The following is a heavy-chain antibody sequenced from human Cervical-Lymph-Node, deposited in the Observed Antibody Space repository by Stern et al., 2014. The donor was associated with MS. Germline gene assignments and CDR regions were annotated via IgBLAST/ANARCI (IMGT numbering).Heavy chain of an antibody. CDR2: INPGGGGT. V-gene: IGHV1-46*01. CDR3: ARSGAQELIDY. CDR1: GYAFTIYY. J-gene: IGHJ4*02. Sequence: VQLVESGAEVKKPGASVKVSCKASGYAFTIYYMHWVRQAPGQGLEWMGMINPGGGGTTYAQKFQGRVSMTRDTSTSTVYMELSSLRSDDTAVYYCARSGAQELIDYWGQGTLVTVSS. D-gene: IGHD1-26*01.